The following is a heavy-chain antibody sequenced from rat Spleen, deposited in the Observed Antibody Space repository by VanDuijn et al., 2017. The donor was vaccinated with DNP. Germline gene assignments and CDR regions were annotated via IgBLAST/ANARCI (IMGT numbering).Heavy chain of an antibody. Sequence: EVQLVDSGGDLVQPGGSLKLSCIASGFTFNDYWMTWIRQVPGKGLEWVASITNAGGNTYYPDSVKGRFTISRDNAKNTLHLQMNSLGSEDTATYYCARHGEVHLRYAMDAWGQGTSVTVSS. CDR2: ITNAGGNT. V-gene: IGHV5-31*01. CDR1: GFTFNDYW. J-gene: IGHJ4*01. CDR3: ARHGEVHLRYAMDA. D-gene: IGHD1-5*01.